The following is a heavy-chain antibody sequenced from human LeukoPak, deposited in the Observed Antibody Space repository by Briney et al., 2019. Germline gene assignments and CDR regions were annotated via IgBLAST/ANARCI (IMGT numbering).Heavy chain of an antibody. D-gene: IGHD3-22*01. CDR3: ARVNYYDSSGYYPY. CDR1: VYTFTGYY. V-gene: IGHV1-2*02. CDR2: NNHNSGGT. J-gene: IGHJ4*02. Sequence: GASVKVSFKASVYTFTGYYMHWVRQPPGQGLEWMGWNNHNSGGTNYAQKFQGRFTMARDTSISTAYMELSRLRSEDTAVYYCARVNYYDSSGYYPYWGQGTLVTVSS.